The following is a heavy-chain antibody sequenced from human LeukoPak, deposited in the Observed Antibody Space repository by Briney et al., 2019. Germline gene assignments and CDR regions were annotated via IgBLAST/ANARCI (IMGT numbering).Heavy chain of an antibody. J-gene: IGHJ4*02. CDR1: GFTFSSYA. CDR2: ISSNGGST. D-gene: IGHD3-22*01. Sequence: GGSLRLSCAASGFTFSSYAMHWVRQAPGKGLEYVSAISSNGGSTFCANSVKDRFTISRDNSKNTLYLQMGSLRAEDMAVYYCASSRGGSDSRGNYYIWGQGTLVTVSS. V-gene: IGHV3-64*01. CDR3: ASSRGGSDSRGNYYI.